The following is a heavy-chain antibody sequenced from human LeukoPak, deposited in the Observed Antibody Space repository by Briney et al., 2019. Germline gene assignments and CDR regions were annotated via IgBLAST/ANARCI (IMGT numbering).Heavy chain of an antibody. D-gene: IGHD3-9*01. CDR2: IYYSGST. Sequence: SETLSLTCTVSGGSISSYYWSWIRQPPGKGLEWIGYIYYSGSTNYNPSLKSRVTISVDTSKNQFSQKLSSVTAADTAVYYCARNVYYDILTGYSPFDYWGQGTLVTVSS. V-gene: IGHV4-59*08. CDR1: GGSISSYY. CDR3: ARNVYYDILTGYSPFDY. J-gene: IGHJ4*02.